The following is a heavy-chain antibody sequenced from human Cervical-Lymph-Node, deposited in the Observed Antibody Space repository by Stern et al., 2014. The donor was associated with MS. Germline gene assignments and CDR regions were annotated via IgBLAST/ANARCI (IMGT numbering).Heavy chain of an antibody. J-gene: IGHJ6*02. D-gene: IGHD4-17*01. Sequence: QVQLVQSGAEVKKPGSSVKVSCKASGGTFSNYATSWVRQAPGQWLEWMGGIGPLFGKTTYAQKFQGRVTITADESTSTASIGLRSLRSEDTAVYYCASPLTATSVPFGYYGMDVWGQGTTVTVS. CDR2: IGPLFGKT. CDR1: GGTFSNYA. V-gene: IGHV1-69*01. CDR3: ASPLTATSVPFGYYGMDV.